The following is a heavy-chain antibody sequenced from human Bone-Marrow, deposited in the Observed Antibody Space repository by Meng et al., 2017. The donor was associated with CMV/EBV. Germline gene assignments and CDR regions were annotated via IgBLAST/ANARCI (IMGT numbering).Heavy chain of an antibody. CDR2: INHSGST. CDR1: GGSFSGYY. V-gene: IGHV4-34*01. J-gene: IGHJ4*02. Sequence: SETLSLTCAVYGGSFSGYYWSWIRQPPGKGLEWIGEINHSGSTNYNPSLKSRLTISVDTSKNQFSLNLSSVTAADTAVYFCARGRFRHTYWGQGTLVTVSS. D-gene: IGHD3-3*01. CDR3: ARGRFRHTY.